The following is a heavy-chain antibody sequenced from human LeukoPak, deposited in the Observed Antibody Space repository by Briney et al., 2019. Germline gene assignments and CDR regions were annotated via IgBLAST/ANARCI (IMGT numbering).Heavy chain of an antibody. CDR3: ARAGWIITSGIDY. CDR1: GYSISRGYY. Sequence: SETLSLTCGVSGYSISRGYYWAWIRQPPGKGLEWIGTIYHTGSTYYTPSLGSRVTISVDTSKSEFSLNLNSVTAADTAVYYCARAGWIITSGIDYWGQGALVTVSS. V-gene: IGHV4-38-2*01. CDR2: IYHTGST. D-gene: IGHD3-10*01. J-gene: IGHJ4*02.